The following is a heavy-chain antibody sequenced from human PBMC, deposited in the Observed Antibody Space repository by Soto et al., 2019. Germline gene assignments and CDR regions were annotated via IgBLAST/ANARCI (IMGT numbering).Heavy chain of an antibody. J-gene: IGHJ4*02. V-gene: IGHV3-23*01. D-gene: IGHD1-26*01. CDR3: AKNIVGATTRVDY. CDR2: ISGSGGST. Sequence: RGCLKLSCPASRFTFSRYAMSCLRQAPGKGLEWVSAISGSGGSTYYADSVKGRFTISRDNSKNTLYLQMNSLRAEDTAVYYCAKNIVGATTRVDYWGQGTLVTVSS. CDR1: RFTFSRYA.